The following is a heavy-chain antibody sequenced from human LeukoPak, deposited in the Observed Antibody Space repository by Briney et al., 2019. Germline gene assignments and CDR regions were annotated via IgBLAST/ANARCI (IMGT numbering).Heavy chain of an antibody. Sequence: GESLKISCKGSGYSFTSYWIGWVRQMPGKGLEWMGIIYPGDSDTRYSPSFQGQVTISADKSISTAYLQWSSLKASDTAMYYCARNPYSSSWYGLGWFDPWGQGTLVTVSS. CDR3: ARNPYSSSWYGLGWFDP. CDR2: IYPGDSDT. V-gene: IGHV5-51*01. D-gene: IGHD6-13*01. J-gene: IGHJ5*02. CDR1: GYSFTSYW.